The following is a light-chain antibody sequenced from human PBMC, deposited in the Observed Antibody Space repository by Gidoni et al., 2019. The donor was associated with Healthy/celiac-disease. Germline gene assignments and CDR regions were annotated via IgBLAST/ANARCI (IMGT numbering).Light chain of an antibody. V-gene: IGLV3-1*01. CDR1: KLGDKY. J-gene: IGLJ2*01. CDR2: QDS. Sequence: SYELTQPPSVSVSPGQTASITCSGDKLGDKYACWYQQKPGPSPVLVIYQDSKRPSGIPERFSGSNSGNTATLTISGTQAMDEADYYCQAWDSSPGVFGGGTKLTVL. CDR3: QAWDSSPGV.